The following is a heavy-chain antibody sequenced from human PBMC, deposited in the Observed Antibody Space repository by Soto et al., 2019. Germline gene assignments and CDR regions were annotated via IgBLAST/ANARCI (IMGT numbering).Heavy chain of an antibody. CDR2: ISGSGGST. V-gene: IGHV3-23*01. CDR1: GFTFSSYA. D-gene: IGHD3-22*01. J-gene: IGHJ4*02. Sequence: PGGSLRLSCAASGFTFSSYAMSWVRQAPGKGLEWVSAISGSGGSTYYADSVKGRFTISRDNSKNTLYLQMNSLRAEDTAVYYCAKGSISAYYYDSSGYPQGYFDYWGQGTLVTVSS. CDR3: AKGSISAYYYDSSGYPQGYFDY.